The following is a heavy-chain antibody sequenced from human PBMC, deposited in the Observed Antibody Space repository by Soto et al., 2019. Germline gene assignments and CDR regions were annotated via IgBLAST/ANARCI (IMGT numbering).Heavy chain of an antibody. J-gene: IGHJ4*02. Sequence: EVQLVESGGGLIPPGGSLRLSCAASGFLVNSAYMTWVRQAPGKGLEWLSMINSDGSTLYAESVKGRFTISRGNSKNRLYLRMNSLRAEDTAMYYCARSGYSCAWGYWGQGTLVSVTS. CDR2: INSDGST. CDR3: ARSGYSCAWGY. D-gene: IGHD5-18*01. V-gene: IGHV3-53*01. CDR1: GFLVNSAY.